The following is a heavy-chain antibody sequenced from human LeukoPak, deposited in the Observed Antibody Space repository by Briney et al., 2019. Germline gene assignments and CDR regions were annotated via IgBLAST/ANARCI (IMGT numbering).Heavy chain of an antibody. Sequence: GASVKVSCKASGYTFTGYYMHWVRQAPGQGLEWMGWINPNSGGTNYAQKFQGRVTMTRDTSISTAYMELSRLRSDDTAVYYCARVLGFIWFGELLRDSSGMDAWGQGTTVTVSS. CDR2: INPNSGGT. V-gene: IGHV1-2*02. D-gene: IGHD3-10*01. CDR3: ARVLGFIWFGELLRDSSGMDA. J-gene: IGHJ6*02. CDR1: GYTFTGYY.